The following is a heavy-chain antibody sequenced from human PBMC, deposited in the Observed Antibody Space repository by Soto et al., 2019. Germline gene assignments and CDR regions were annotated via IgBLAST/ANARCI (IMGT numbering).Heavy chain of an antibody. D-gene: IGHD4-17*01. CDR1: GGSISSYY. Sequence: SETLSLTCTVSGGSISSYYWSWIRQPPGKGLEWIGYIYYSGSTNYNPSLKSRVTISVDTSKNQFSLKLSSVTAADTAVYYCARGSYGDPGDYYYLDVWGKGTTVTVSS. CDR2: IYYSGST. J-gene: IGHJ6*03. V-gene: IGHV4-59*01. CDR3: ARGSYGDPGDYYYLDV.